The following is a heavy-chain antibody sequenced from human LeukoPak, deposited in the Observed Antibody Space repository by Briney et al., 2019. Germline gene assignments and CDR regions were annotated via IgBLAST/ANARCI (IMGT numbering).Heavy chain of an antibody. CDR3: ARGIVLMAYYFDY. CDR1: GYSISSGYY. D-gene: IGHD2-8*01. J-gene: IGHJ4*02. Sequence: SETLSLTCTVSGYSISSGYYWGWIRQPPGKGLEWIGSIYHSGSTYYNPSLKSRVTISVDTSKNQFSLKLSSVTAADTAVYYCARGIVLMAYYFDYWGQGTLVTVSS. CDR2: IYHSGST. V-gene: IGHV4-38-2*02.